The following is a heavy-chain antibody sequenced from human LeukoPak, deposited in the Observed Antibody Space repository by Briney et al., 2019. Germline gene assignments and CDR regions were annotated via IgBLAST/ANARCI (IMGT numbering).Heavy chain of an antibody. CDR2: IWYDGSNK. CDR1: GFTFSYYG. Sequence: GGSLRLSCAASGFTFSYYGMHWVRQAPGKGLEWVAVIWYDGSNKYYADSVKGRFTISRDNSKNTLYLQMNSLRTEDTAVYYCARDYYESSGYPPEPYDNWGQGTLVTVSS. D-gene: IGHD3-22*01. J-gene: IGHJ4*02. CDR3: ARDYYESSGYPPEPYDN. V-gene: IGHV3-33*01.